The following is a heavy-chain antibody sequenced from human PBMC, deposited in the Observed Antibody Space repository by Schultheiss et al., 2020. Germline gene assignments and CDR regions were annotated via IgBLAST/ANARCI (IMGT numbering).Heavy chain of an antibody. Sequence: SETLSLTCAVSGYSISSGYYWGWIRQPPGKGLEWIGSIYHSGSTYYNPSLKSRVTISVDTSKNQFSLKLSSVTAADTAVYYCARVGLVPAAMAWFDPWGQGTLVTVS. J-gene: IGHJ5*02. CDR3: ARVGLVPAAMAWFDP. CDR1: GYSISSGYY. D-gene: IGHD2-2*01. CDR2: IYHSGST. V-gene: IGHV4-38-2*01.